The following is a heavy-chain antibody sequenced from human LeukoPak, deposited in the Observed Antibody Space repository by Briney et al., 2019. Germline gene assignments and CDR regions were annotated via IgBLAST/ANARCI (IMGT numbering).Heavy chain of an antibody. Sequence: WASVKVSCKASGYSFRTYGITWVRQAPGQGLEWMGWLSAHIDDTSYSQKFQGRVTVTTDTSTSTAYMELRSLRSDDTAVYFCARGDTLYGSSAHAGYWGQGTLVTVSS. V-gene: IGHV1-18*01. CDR2: LSAHIDDT. D-gene: IGHD6-13*01. CDR3: ARGDTLYGSSAHAGY. CDR1: GYSFRTYG. J-gene: IGHJ4*02.